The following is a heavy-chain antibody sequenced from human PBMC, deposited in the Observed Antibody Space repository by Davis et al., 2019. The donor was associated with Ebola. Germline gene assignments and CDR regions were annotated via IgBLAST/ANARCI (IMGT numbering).Heavy chain of an antibody. J-gene: IGHJ6*03. CDR2: INSDGSST. CDR3: ARDHPGYDFWSGYAVRCMDV. Sequence: GESLKISCAASGFTFSSYWMHWVRQAPGKGLVWVSRINSDGSSTSYADSVKGRFTISRDNAKNTLYLQMNSLRAEDTAVYYCARDHPGYDFWSGYAVRCMDVWGKGTTVTVSS. CDR1: GFTFSSYW. D-gene: IGHD3-3*01. V-gene: IGHV3-74*01.